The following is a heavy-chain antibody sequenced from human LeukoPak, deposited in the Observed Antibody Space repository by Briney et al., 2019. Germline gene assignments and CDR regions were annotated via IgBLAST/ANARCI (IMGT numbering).Heavy chain of an antibody. J-gene: IGHJ4*02. CDR1: GFTFSDYY. D-gene: IGHD6-13*01. CDR3: ARVAAGTVYFDY. Sequence: GGSLRLSYAASGFTFSDYYMSWIRQAPRKGLEWVSYISSSSSYTNYADSVKGPFTISRDNAKNSLYLQMNSLRAEDTAVYYCARVAAGTVYFDYWGQGTLVTVSS. CDR2: ISSSSSYT. V-gene: IGHV3-11*05.